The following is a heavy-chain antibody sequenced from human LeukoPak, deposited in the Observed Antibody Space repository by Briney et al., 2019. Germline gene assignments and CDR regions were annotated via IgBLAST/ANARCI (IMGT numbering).Heavy chain of an antibody. V-gene: IGHV1-2*02. D-gene: IGHD3-10*01. CDR3: ARDLDYYGSGSFFNI. Sequence: VSVTVSCKASGYTFTAYSMHWVRQAPGQGLEWMGWINPNSGGTNYAQKFQGRVTMTRDTSITTAYMELSRLRSDDTAVYYCARDLDYYGSGSFFNIWGQGTMFTFSS. J-gene: IGHJ3*02. CDR2: INPNSGGT. CDR1: GYTFTAYS.